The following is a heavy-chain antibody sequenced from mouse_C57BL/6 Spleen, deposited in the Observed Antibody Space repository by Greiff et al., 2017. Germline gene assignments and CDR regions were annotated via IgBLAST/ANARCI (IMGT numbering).Heavy chain of an antibody. CDR1: GYAFTNYL. CDR2: INPGSGGT. J-gene: IGHJ2*01. Sequence: QVQLKESGAELVRPGTSVKVSCKASGYAFTNYLIEWVKQRPGQGLEWIGVINPGSGGTNFNEKFKGKATLTADKSSSTAYMQLSSLTSEDSAVYFCARDRDYYGSSYDYWGQGTTLTVSS. D-gene: IGHD1-1*01. V-gene: IGHV1-54*01. CDR3: ARDRDYYGSSYDY.